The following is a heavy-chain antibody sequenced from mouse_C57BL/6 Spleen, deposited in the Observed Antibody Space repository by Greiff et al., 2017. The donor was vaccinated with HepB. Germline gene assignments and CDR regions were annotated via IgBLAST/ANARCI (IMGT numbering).Heavy chain of an antibody. Sequence: QVQLQQSGPGLVAPSQSLSITCTVSGFSLTSYAISWVRQPPGKGLEWLGVIWTGGGTNYNSALKSRLSISKDNSKSQVFLKMNSLQTDDTARYYCARHDTTVVATRVYYYAMDYWGQGTSVTVSS. CDR1: GFSLTSYA. CDR3: ARHDTTVVATRVYYYAMDY. J-gene: IGHJ4*01. D-gene: IGHD1-1*01. V-gene: IGHV2-9-1*01. CDR2: IWTGGGT.